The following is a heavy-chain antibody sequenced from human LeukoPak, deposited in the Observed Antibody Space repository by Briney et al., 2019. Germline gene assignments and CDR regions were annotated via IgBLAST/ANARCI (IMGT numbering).Heavy chain of an antibody. J-gene: IGHJ5*02. CDR1: GFTFSSYA. V-gene: IGHV3-23*01. CDR2: ISGSGGST. D-gene: IGHD3-9*01. Sequence: GGSLRLSCAASGFTFSSYAMSWVRQAPGKGLEWVSAISGSGGSTYYADSVKGRFTISRDNSKNTLYLQMNSLRAEDTAVYYCAKVPVWYDILSGYFGNWFDPWGQGTLVTVSS. CDR3: AKVPVWYDILSGYFGNWFDP.